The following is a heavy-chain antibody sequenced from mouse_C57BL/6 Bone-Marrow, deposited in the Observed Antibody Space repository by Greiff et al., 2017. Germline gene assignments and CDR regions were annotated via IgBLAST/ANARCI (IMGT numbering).Heavy chain of an antibody. D-gene: IGHD6-1*01. J-gene: IGHJ2*01. CDR1: GFTFSSYA. CDR3: AREGATRYYFDH. CDR2: ISDGGSYT. V-gene: IGHV5-4*01. Sequence: EVKLMESGGGLVKPGGSLKLSCAASGFTFSSYAMSWVRQTPEKRLEWVATISDGGSYTYYPDNVKGRFTISRDNAKNNLYLQMSHLKSEDTAMYYCAREGATRYYFDHWGQGTTLTVSS.